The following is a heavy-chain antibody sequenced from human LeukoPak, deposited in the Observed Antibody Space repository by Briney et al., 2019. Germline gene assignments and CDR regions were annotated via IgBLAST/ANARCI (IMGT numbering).Heavy chain of an antibody. J-gene: IGHJ4*02. CDR3: ATGTGYCSGGSCYDY. D-gene: IGHD2-15*01. Sequence: SETLSLTCTVSGGSISSGGYYWSWIRQPPGKGLEWIGYIYHSGGTYYNPSLKSRVTISVDRSKNQFSLKLSSVTAADTAVYYCATGTGYCSGGSCYDYWGQGTLVTVSS. V-gene: IGHV4-30-2*01. CDR1: GGSISSGGYY. CDR2: IYHSGGT.